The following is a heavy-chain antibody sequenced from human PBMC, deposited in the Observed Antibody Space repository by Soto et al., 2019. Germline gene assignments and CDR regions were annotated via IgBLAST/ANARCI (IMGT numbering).Heavy chain of an antibody. D-gene: IGHD6-19*01. V-gene: IGHV3-30-3*01. CDR2: ISYDGSNK. J-gene: IGHJ4*02. CDR1: GFTFSSYA. CDR3: AVEGSVHYFFDY. Sequence: PGGSLRLSCAASGFTFSSYAMHWVRQAPGKGLEWVAVISYDGSNKYYADSVKGRFTISRDNSKNTLYLQMNSLRAEDTAVYYCAVEGSVHYFFDYWGQGTLVTVSS.